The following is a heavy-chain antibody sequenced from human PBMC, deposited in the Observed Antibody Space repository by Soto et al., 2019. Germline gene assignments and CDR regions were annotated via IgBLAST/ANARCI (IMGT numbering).Heavy chain of an antibody. D-gene: IGHD3-22*01. Sequence: ASETLSLTCSVSGGSVSSDSHYWSWIRQPPGKGLEWIGYIYNSENTNYNPSLKSRVTISIDTSRNQFSLSLSSVTAADTAVYFCARYSPPKKTYDSNPGWFDPWGQGTLVTVSS. CDR2: IYNSENT. J-gene: IGHJ5*02. CDR3: ARYSPPKKTYDSNPGWFDP. CDR1: GGSVSSDSHY. V-gene: IGHV4-61*01.